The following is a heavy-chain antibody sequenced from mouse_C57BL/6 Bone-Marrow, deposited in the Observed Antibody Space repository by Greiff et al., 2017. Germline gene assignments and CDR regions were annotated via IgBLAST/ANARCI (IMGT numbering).Heavy chain of an antibody. CDR1: GFNIKDYY. CDR2: IDPEDGET. CDR3: TRSLIYYGTNY. D-gene: IGHD1-1*01. Sequence: EVKLQESGAELVKPGASVKLSCTASGFNIKDYYIHWVKQRTEQGLEWIGRIDPEDGETKYAPNFQDKATITAETSSNTAYLQLSSLTSEDTAFYYCTRSLIYYGTNYWGQGTTLTVSS. J-gene: IGHJ2*01. V-gene: IGHV14-2*01.